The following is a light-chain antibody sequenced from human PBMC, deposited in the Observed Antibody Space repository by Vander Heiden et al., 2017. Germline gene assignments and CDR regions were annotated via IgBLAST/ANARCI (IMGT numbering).Light chain of an antibody. CDR2: GIN. CDR1: GSNIGAGYD. V-gene: IGLV1-40*01. CDR3: QSYDSSLSGVV. J-gene: IGLJ2*01. Sequence: QSVLTQPPSVSEAPGQRVTLSCTGNGSNIGAGYDVQWYQQFPGTAPKLLIFGINHRPSGVPDRFSASKSGTSASLAITGLQAEDEADYYCQSYDSSLSGVVFGGGTKLTVL.